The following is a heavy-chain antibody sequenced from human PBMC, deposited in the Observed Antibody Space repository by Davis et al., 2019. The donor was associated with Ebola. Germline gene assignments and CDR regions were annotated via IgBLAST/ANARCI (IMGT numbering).Heavy chain of an antibody. Sequence: GESLKISCAASGFTFSSYGMHWVRQAPGKGLEWVAFIRYDGSNKYYADSVKGRFTISRDNSKNTLYLQMNSLRAENTAVYYCATLWFGISDVFDIWGQGTMVTVSS. CDR2: IRYDGSNK. D-gene: IGHD3-10*01. CDR1: GFTFSSYG. CDR3: ATLWFGISDVFDI. V-gene: IGHV3-30*02. J-gene: IGHJ3*02.